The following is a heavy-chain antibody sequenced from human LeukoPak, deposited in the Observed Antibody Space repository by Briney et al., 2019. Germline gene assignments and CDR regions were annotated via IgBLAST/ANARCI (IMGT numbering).Heavy chain of an antibody. CDR1: GYTFTTYY. Sequence: ASVKVSCKASGYTFTTYYMHWVRQAPGQGLEWMGIINPSGGSTTYAQNFQGRVTMTRDTSTSTVYVELSSLRSDDTAVYYCARGTTEGFDPWGQGTLVTVSS. CDR2: INPSGGST. CDR3: ARGTTEGFDP. V-gene: IGHV1-46*01. J-gene: IGHJ5*02. D-gene: IGHD1/OR15-1a*01.